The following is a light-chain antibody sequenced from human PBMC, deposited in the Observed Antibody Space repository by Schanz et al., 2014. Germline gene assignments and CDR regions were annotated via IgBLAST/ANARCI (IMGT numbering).Light chain of an antibody. CDR1: QSISGY. CDR3: QQYYSSPQIS. Sequence: EIVLTQFPATLSLSPGERGTLSCRASQSISGYLAWYQQKPGQAPRLLIYDASKRATGIPARFSGSGSGTDFTLPISRLEPEDFALYYCQQYYSSPQISFGGGTKVEIK. V-gene: IGKV3-11*01. CDR2: DAS. J-gene: IGKJ4*01.